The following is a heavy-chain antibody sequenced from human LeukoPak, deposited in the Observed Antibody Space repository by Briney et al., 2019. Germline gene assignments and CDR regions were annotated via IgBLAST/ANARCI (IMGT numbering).Heavy chain of an antibody. V-gene: IGHV4-4*07. D-gene: IGHD6-13*01. CDR3: ARDNQTRAAAVGFDY. J-gene: IGHJ4*02. CDR2: IYTSGST. Sequence: SETLSLTCTVSGGSISSYYWSWIRQPAGKGLEWIGRIYTSGSTNYNPSLKSRVTMSVDTSKNQFPLKLNSVTAADTAVYYCARDNQTRAAAVGFDYWGQGTLVTVSS. CDR1: GGSISSYY.